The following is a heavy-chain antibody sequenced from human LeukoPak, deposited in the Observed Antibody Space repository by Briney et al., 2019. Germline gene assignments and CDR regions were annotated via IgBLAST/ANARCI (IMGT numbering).Heavy chain of an antibody. J-gene: IGHJ4*02. Sequence: SVKVSCKASGGTFSSYAISWVRQAPGQGLEWMGRIIPILGITNYAQKFQGRVTITADKSTSTAYMELSSLRAEDTAVYYCARDHFNYCSSTSCPTDYWGQGTLVTVSS. CDR2: IIPILGIT. CDR1: GGTFSSYA. CDR3: ARDHFNYCSSTSCPTDY. V-gene: IGHV1-69*04. D-gene: IGHD2-2*01.